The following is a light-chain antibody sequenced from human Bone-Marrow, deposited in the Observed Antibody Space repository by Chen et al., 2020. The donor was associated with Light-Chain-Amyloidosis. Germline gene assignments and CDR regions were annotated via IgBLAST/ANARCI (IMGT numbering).Light chain of an antibody. CDR2: DDS. CDR3: QVWDRSSDRPV. CDR1: NIGSTS. V-gene: IGLV3-21*02. J-gene: IGLJ3*02. Sequence: SYVLTQPSSVSVAPGQTATIACGGNNIGSTSVHWYQQTPGQAPLLVVYDDSDRPSRIPERLSGSNSGNTATLTISRVEAGDDADYYCQVWDRSSDRPVFGGGTKLTVL.